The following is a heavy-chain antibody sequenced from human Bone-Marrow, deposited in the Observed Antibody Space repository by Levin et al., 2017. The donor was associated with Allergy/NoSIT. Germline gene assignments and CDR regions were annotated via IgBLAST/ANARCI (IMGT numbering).Heavy chain of an antibody. CDR3: ARDRTNGILTNYGMDV. D-gene: IGHD3-9*01. Sequence: GGSLRLSCAASGFNFSIYGMNWVRQAPGKGLEWVSSISSSSSNIYHADSLKGRFTISRDNAKHSLYLQMKSLIAEDTAVYYWARDRTNGILTNYGMDVWGQGTTVTVSS. V-gene: IGHV3-21*04. CDR1: GFNFSIYG. CDR2: ISSSSSNI. J-gene: IGHJ6*02.